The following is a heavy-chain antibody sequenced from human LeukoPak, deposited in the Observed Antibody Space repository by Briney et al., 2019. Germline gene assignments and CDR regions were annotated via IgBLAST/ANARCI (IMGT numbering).Heavy chain of an antibody. CDR3: ARDGGGPLD. CDR2: IKQDGSEK. CDR1: GFTPRTSW. Sequence: PGGSLRLSCAASGFTPRTSWMSWVRQAPGKGLEWVANIKQDGSEKNYLDSVKGRFTISRDNAKNSLYLQMNSLRDDDTAVYYCARDGGGPLDWGQGTLVTVSS. J-gene: IGHJ4*02. D-gene: IGHD3-10*01. V-gene: IGHV3-7*01.